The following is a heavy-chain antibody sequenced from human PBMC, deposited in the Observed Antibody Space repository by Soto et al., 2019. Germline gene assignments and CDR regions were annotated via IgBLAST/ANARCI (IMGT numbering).Heavy chain of an antibody. CDR2: ISYDESNK. V-gene: IGHV3-30-3*01. CDR1: GFTFSSYA. D-gene: IGHD6-13*01. Sequence: QVQLVESGGGVVQPGRSLRLPCAASGFTFSSYAMHWVRQAPGKGLEWVAVISYDESNKYYADSVKGRFTISRDKSKNTLYLQMNSLRAEDTAVYYCARVRGSSWYEGAFDIWGQGTMVTVSS. J-gene: IGHJ3*02. CDR3: ARVRGSSWYEGAFDI.